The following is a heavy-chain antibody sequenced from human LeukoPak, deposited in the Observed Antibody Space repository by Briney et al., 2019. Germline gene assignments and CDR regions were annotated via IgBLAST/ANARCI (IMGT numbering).Heavy chain of an antibody. CDR2: IYYSGST. J-gene: IGHJ4*02. CDR1: GGSISSYY. CDR3: ARMGSGWRHAFDY. V-gene: IGHV4-59*01. Sequence: SSETLSLTCTVSGGSISSYYWSWIRQPPGRGLEWIGYIYYSGSTNYNPSLKSRVTMSVDTSKNQFSLNLNSVTAADTAVYYCARMGSGWRHAFDYWGQGTLVTVSS. D-gene: IGHD6-19*01.